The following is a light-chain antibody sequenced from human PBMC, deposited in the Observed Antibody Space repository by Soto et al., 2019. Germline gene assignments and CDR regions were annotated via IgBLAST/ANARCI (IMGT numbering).Light chain of an antibody. CDR3: CSYAGSYTFEV. CDR2: EVS. Sequence: QSVLTQPASVSGSPGQSITISCTGTSSDVGSYNLVSWYQQHPGKAPKLIISEVSKRPSGVSNRFSGSKSGNTASLTISGLQAEDEADYYCCSYAGSYTFEVFGTGTKLTAL. CDR1: SSDVGSYNL. V-gene: IGLV2-23*02. J-gene: IGLJ1*01.